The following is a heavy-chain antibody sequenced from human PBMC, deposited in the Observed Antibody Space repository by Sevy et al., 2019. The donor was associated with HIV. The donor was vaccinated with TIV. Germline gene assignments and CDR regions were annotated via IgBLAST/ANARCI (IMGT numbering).Heavy chain of an antibody. J-gene: IGHJ5*01. V-gene: IGHV4-30-4*01. CDR1: GGSISSDDNY. CDR3: ARGVTGATSSEWFDS. Sequence: SETLSLTCTVSGGSISSDDNYWTWMRQPPGKGLEWIGYIYYSGNTFYNSSLKSRLSMSVDTSNNQFSLELTSVTTADPAVYYCARGVTGATSSEWFDSWGQGILVTVSS. D-gene: IGHD1-26*01. CDR2: IYYSGNT.